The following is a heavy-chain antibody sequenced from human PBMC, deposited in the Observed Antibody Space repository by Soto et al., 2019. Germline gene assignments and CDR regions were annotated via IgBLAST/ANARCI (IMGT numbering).Heavy chain of an antibody. J-gene: IGHJ4*02. V-gene: IGHV1-2*02. CDR1: GYTFTGYY. CDR3: ARALYSSTWYN. CDR2: INPNGGGT. Sequence: ASVKVSCKASGYTFTGYYLHWVRQAPGQGLEWMGWINPNGGGTNYARRFKSRVTMTRDTSISTAYMELSRLRSDDTAVYYCARALYSSTWYNWGQGTLVTVSS. D-gene: IGHD6-13*01.